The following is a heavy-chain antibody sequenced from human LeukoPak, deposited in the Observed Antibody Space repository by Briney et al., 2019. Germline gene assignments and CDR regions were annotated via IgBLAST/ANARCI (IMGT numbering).Heavy chain of an antibody. CDR1: GGSISSYY. J-gene: IGHJ4*02. CDR3: ARRTLYGDYGFDY. CDR2: IYYSGST. Sequence: TSETLSLTCTVSGGSISSYYWSWIRQPPGKGLEWIGYIYYSGSTNYNPSLKSRVTLSVDTSKNQFSLKLSSVTAADTAVYYCARRTLYGDYGFDYWGQGTLVTVSS. V-gene: IGHV4-59*08. D-gene: IGHD4-17*01.